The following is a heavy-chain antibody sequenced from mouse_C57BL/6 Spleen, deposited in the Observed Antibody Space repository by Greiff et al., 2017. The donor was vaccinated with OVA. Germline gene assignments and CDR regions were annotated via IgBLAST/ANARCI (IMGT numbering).Heavy chain of an antibody. J-gene: IGHJ3*01. V-gene: IGHV5-9-1*02. Sequence: EVQVVESGEGLVKPGGSLKLSCAASGFTFSSYAMSWVRQTPEKRLEWVAYISSGGDYIYYADTVKGRFTISRDNARNTLYLQMSSLKSEDTAMYYCTRERGIYYDYVWFAYWGQGTLVTVSA. CDR3: TRERGIYYDYVWFAY. CDR1: GFTFSSYA. CDR2: ISSGGDYI. D-gene: IGHD2-4*01.